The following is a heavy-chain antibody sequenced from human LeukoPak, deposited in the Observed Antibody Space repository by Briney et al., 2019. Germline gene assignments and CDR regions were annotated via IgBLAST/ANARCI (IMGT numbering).Heavy chain of an antibody. J-gene: IGHJ4*02. CDR2: ISGSGGST. V-gene: IGHV3-23*01. D-gene: IGHD3-9*01. CDR3: AKYRRDSLRPFDY. Sequence: PGGSLRLSCEASGFTFSSNAMGWVRQAPGKGLEWVSAISGSGGSTYYADSVKGRFTISRDNSKNTLYLQMNSLRAEDTAVYYCAKYRRDSLRPFDYWGQGTLVTVSS. CDR1: GFTFSSNA.